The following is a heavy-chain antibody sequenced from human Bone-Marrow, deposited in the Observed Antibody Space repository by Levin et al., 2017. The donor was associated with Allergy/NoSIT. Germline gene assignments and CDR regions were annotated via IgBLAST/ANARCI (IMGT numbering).Heavy chain of an antibody. D-gene: IGHD2-2*01. CDR3: ARYQLLSNGMDV. J-gene: IGHJ6*02. CDR1: GFTFSSSW. Sequence: LSLTCAASGFTFSSSWMHWVRQAPGKGLVWVSRINSDGSSTSYADSVKGRFTISRDNAKNTLYLQMNSLRAEDTAVYYCARYQLLSNGMDVWGQGTTVTVSS. CDR2: INSDGSST. V-gene: IGHV3-74*01.